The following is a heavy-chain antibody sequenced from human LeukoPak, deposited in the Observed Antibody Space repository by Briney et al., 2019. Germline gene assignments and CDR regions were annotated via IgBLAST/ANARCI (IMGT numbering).Heavy chain of an antibody. V-gene: IGHV3-48*01. D-gene: IGHD1-1*01. CDR2: IGTIISTT. CDR3: VRDPRNWNDAYYGMDV. J-gene: IGHJ6*02. CDR1: GFTFRTYE. Sequence: GGSLRLSCAASGFTFRTYEMNWVRQAPGKGLEWVSYIGTIISTTYYADSVEGRFTISRDSSTNTLYLQMNSLRPEDTAVYSCVRDPRNWNDAYYGMDVWGQGTTVTVSS.